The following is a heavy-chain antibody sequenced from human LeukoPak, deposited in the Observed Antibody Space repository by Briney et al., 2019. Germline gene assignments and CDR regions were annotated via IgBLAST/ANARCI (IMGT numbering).Heavy chain of an antibody. Sequence: LSLSCAASGFTFSSYSMNWVGEAPGKRREWVGGISHSGTTNSHPSLESPVTISVDSSKNQFSLKVSSVTAADTAVYYWAREHSGWYDSVGGYFDYWGQRTLVTVSP. CDR3: AREHSGWYDSVGGYFDY. CDR2: ISHSGTT. V-gene: IGHV4-34*01. D-gene: IGHD6-19*01. J-gene: IGHJ4*02. CDR1: GFTFSSYS.